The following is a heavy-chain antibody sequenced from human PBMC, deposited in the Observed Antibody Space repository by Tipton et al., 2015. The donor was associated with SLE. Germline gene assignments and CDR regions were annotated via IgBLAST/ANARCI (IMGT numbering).Heavy chain of an antibody. J-gene: IGHJ4*02. CDR3: ARVRYDITGYNVFDN. D-gene: IGHD3-22*01. CDR2: INAGNGNT. V-gene: IGHV1-3*01. CDR1: GYIFTSYD. Sequence: QLVQSGAEVKKPGASVKVSCKASGYIFTSYDMHWVRQAPGQRLEWMGWINAGNGNTKYSQKFQGRVTITRDTSASTVFMELSSLRSEDTAVYYCARVRYDITGYNVFDNWGQGTLVTVSS.